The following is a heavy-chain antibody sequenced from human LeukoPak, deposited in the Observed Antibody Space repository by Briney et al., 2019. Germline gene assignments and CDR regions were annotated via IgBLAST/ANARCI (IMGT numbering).Heavy chain of an antibody. CDR2: ISYSGGTT. D-gene: IGHD3-3*01. Sequence: GGSLRLSCASAGFTFTSYAVSWVRQAPGKGLEWVSTISYSGGTTYHTDSVKGRFTISRDISKNTVYLQMNSLKAEDTAVYYCAKDGVLRGLGPYYFDSWGQGSLVTVSS. J-gene: IGHJ4*02. CDR3: AKDGVLRGLGPYYFDS. CDR1: GFTFTSYA. V-gene: IGHV3-23*01.